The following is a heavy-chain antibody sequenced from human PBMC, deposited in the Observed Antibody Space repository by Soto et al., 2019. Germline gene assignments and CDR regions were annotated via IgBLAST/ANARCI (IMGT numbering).Heavy chain of an antibody. J-gene: IGHJ4*02. V-gene: IGHV4-61*01. Sequence: SETLSLTCTVSGGSVSSGSYYWSWIRQPPGKGLEWIGYIYYSGSTNYNPSLKSRVTISVDTSKNQFSLKLSSVTAADTAVYYCARVRLVPARYGDYFDYWGQGTLVTVSS. CDR2: IYYSGST. D-gene: IGHD2-2*01. CDR3: ARVRLVPARYGDYFDY. CDR1: GGSVSSGSYY.